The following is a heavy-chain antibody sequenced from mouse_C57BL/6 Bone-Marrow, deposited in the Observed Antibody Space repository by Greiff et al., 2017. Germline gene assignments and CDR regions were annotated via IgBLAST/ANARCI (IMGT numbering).Heavy chain of an antibody. J-gene: IGHJ4*01. D-gene: IGHD1-1*01. CDR3: ERKDYYGSSYARDY. CDR1: GFTFSSYA. CDR2: ISAGGSST. V-gene: IGHV5-4*01. Sequence: EVQVVESGGGLVKPGGSLKLSCAASGFTFSSYAMSWVRQPPDKRLEWVAPISAGGSSTYYPDNVKGRFTISRDNAKNHLDLQMSQLKTEDTAMKYGERKDYYGSSYARDYWGQGTSVTVAS.